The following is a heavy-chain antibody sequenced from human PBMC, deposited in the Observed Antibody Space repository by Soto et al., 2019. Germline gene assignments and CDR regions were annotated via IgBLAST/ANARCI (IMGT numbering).Heavy chain of an antibody. J-gene: IGHJ4*02. D-gene: IGHD1-7*01. CDR1: GGSISSGGYY. CDR3: ARDSAGTHHIDY. CDR2: IYYSGST. Sequence: SETLSLTCTVSGGSISSGGYYWSWIRQHPGKGLEWIGYIYYSGSTYYNPSLKSRVTISVDTSKNQFSLKLSSVTAADTAVYYCARDSAGTHHIDYWGQGTLVTVSS. V-gene: IGHV4-31*03.